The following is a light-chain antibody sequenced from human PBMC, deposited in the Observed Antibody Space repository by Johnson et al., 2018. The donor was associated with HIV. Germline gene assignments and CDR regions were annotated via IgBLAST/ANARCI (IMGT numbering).Light chain of an antibody. CDR3: GTWDSSLIARV. CDR1: SSNIGNNY. J-gene: IGLJ1*01. V-gene: IGLV1-51*01. CDR2: DNN. Sequence: QSVLTQPPSVSAAPGQKVTISCSGSSSNIGNNYVSWYQQLPGTAPKLLIYDNNKRPSGIPDRLSGPKSGTSATLGITGLQKGDEADYYCGTWDSSLIARVFGTGTKVPFI.